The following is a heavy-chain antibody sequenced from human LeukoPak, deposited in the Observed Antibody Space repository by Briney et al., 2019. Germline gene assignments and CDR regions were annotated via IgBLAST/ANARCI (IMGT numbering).Heavy chain of an antibody. CDR2: ISSTSGTK. V-gene: IGHV3-48*02. CDR3: ARDYYGMDV. J-gene: IGHJ6*02. Sequence: GGSLRLSCAASGFTFRSHSMSWVRQGPGKGLECVSYISSTSGTKYYADSVKGRFTISRDNAKNSLYLQMNSLREEDTAVYYCARDYYGMDVWGQGTTVTVSS. CDR1: GFTFRSHS.